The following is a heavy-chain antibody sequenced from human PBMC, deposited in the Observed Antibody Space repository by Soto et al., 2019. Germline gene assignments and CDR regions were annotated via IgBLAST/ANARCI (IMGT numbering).Heavy chain of an antibody. CDR3: ARAFPRYYYDSSGPVLDAFDI. CDR2: IWYDGSNK. J-gene: IGHJ3*02. D-gene: IGHD3-22*01. CDR1: GFTFSSYG. V-gene: IGHV3-33*01. Sequence: GGSLRLSCAASGFTFSSYGMHWVRLAPGKGLEWVAVIWYDGSNKYYADSVKGRFTISRDNSKNTLYLQMNSLRAEDTAVYYCARAFPRYYYDSSGPVLDAFDIWGQGTMVTVS.